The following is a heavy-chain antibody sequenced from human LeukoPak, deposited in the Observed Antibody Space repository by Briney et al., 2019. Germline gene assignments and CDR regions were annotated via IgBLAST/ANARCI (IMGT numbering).Heavy chain of an antibody. D-gene: IGHD3-3*01. Sequence: GGSLRLSCAASGFTFSSYGMHWVRQAPGKGLEWVAVIWYGGSNKYYADSVKGRFTISRDNSKNTLYLQMNSLRAEDTAVYYCAKDFTWRPDNYYYYYYMDVWGKGTTVTVSS. CDR2: IWYGGSNK. J-gene: IGHJ6*03. CDR1: GFTFSSYG. CDR3: AKDFTWRPDNYYYYYYMDV. V-gene: IGHV3-30*02.